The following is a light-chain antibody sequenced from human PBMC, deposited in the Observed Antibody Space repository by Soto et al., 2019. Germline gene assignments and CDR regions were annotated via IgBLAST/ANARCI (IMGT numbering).Light chain of an antibody. Sequence: DIVMTQSPDSLAVSLGERATINCKSSQSVLYSTTNKNYLSWYQQKPGQPPKLLIYWASTRESGVPDRFSGSGSGTDFSLTIRSLQAEDVAVYYCQQYYSLPRTFGQGTKVEI. J-gene: IGKJ1*01. CDR3: QQYYSLPRT. CDR2: WAS. V-gene: IGKV4-1*01. CDR1: QSVLYSTTNKNY.